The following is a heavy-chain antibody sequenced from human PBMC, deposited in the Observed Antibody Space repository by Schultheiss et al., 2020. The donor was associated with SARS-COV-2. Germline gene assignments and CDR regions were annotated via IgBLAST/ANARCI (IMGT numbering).Heavy chain of an antibody. CDR2: IKQDGSEK. D-gene: IGHD1-26*01. V-gene: IGHV3-7*03. J-gene: IGHJ5*02. CDR3: ARVGYSGSWGWFDP. Sequence: GESLKISCAASGFTFSSYWMSWVRQAPGKGLEWVANIKQDGSEKYYVDSVKGRFTISRDNAKNSLYLQMNSLRAEDTALYYCARVGYSGSWGWFDPWGQGALVTVSS. CDR1: GFTFSSYW.